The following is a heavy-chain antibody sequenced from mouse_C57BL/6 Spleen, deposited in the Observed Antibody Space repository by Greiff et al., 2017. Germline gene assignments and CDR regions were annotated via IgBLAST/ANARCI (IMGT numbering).Heavy chain of an antibody. CDR2: LSSSGST. V-gene: IGHV3-4*01. CDR1: GYSITNGNHW. Sequence: EVKVEESGPALVKPSQTVSLTCTVTGYSITNGNHWWNWIRQVPGSKLEWIGYLSSSGSTDSNPYLKGRISIARDTSKNQLLLQLISVTTEDIATYYCARGGGSNYLDYWGQGTTLTVSS. CDR3: ARGGGSNYLDY. D-gene: IGHD1-1*01. J-gene: IGHJ2*01.